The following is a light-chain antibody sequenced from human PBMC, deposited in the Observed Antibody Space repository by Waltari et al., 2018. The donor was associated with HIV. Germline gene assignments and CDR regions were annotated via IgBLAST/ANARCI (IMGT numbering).Light chain of an antibody. V-gene: IGLV1-47*01. CDR2: GNN. J-gene: IGLJ2*01. CDR1: LPNLGRTA. CDR3: AAWDDGLGGVI. Sequence: QPVLSQAPSASGAPGQRLVIPCSGALPNLGRTAVSFYQHSPGRAPIHLIVGNNERPSAVPDRFSGSRSGSSASLAISGLRAEDEGDYFCAAWDDGLGGVIFGGGTRLTV.